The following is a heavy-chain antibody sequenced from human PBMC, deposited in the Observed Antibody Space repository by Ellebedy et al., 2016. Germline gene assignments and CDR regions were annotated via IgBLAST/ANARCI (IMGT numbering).Heavy chain of an antibody. V-gene: IGHV4-31*03. Sequence: LRLXXTVSGGSISSGGYYWSWICQHPGKGLEWIGYIYYSGSTYYNPSLKSRVTISVDTSKNQFSLKLSSVTAADTAVYYCARQDRGYYTWGWFDPWGQGTLVTVSS. CDR1: GGSISSGGYY. J-gene: IGHJ5*02. D-gene: IGHD3-3*01. CDR3: ARQDRGYYTWGWFDP. CDR2: IYYSGST.